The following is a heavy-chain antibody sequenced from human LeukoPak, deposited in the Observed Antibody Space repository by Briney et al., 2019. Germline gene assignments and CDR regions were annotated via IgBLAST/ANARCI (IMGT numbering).Heavy chain of an antibody. J-gene: IGHJ3*02. CDR3: ARDRPSMVQGVIIFDAFDI. V-gene: IGHV3-23*01. CDR1: GFTFSSYA. Sequence: GGSLRLSCAASGFTFSSYAMSWVRQAPGKGLEWVSAISGSGGSTYYADSVKGRFTISRDNSKNTLYLQMNSLRAEDTAVYYCARDRPSMVQGVIIFDAFDIWGQGTMVTVSS. CDR2: ISGSGGST. D-gene: IGHD3-10*01.